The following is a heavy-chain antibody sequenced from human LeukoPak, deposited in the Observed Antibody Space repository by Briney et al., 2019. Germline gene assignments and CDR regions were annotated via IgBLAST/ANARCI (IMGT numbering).Heavy chain of an antibody. Sequence: SETLSLTCAVYGGSFSGYYWSWIRQPPGKGLEWIGEINHSGSTNYNPSLKSRVTISVDTSKNQFSLKLSSVTAADTAVHYCASPISPDYHDSSGNDAFDIWGQGTMVTVSS. D-gene: IGHD3-22*01. CDR2: INHSGST. CDR1: GGSFSGYY. J-gene: IGHJ3*02. V-gene: IGHV4-34*01. CDR3: ASPISPDYHDSSGNDAFDI.